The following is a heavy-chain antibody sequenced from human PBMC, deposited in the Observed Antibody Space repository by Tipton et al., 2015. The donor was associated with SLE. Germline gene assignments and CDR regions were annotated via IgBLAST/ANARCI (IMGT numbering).Heavy chain of an antibody. CDR1: GFTFSSYA. D-gene: IGHD4-23*01. CDR2: ISDDESNK. J-gene: IGHJ4*02. Sequence: SLRLSCAASGFTFSSYAVPWVRQAPGKGLEWVAAISDDESNKYYADSVKGRFTISRDSSKNTLYLQMDSLRPEDSAMYFCARSYGGHSGQLDYWGQGTLVIVSS. CDR3: ARSYGGHSGQLDY. V-gene: IGHV3-30*04.